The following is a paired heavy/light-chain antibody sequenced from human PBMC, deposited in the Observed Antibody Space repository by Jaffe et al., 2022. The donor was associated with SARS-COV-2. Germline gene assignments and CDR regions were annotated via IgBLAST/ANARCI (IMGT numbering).Heavy chain of an antibody. Sequence: QITLKESGPTLVKPTQTLTLTCTFSGFSLSTSGVGVGWIRQPPGKALEWLALIYWDDDKRYSPSLKSRLTITKDTSKNQVVLTMTNMDPVDTATYYCAHSREVSNPPYWYYYDSSGSREGFDYWGQGTLVTVSS. CDR3: AHSREVSNPPYWYYYDSSGSREGFDY. CDR1: GFSLSTSGVG. V-gene: IGHV2-5*02. J-gene: IGHJ4*02. D-gene: IGHD3-22*01. CDR2: IYWDDDK.
Light chain of an antibody. Sequence: EIVMTQSPATLSVSPGERATLSCRASQSVSSNLAWYQQKPGQAPRLLIYGASTRATGIPARFSGSGSGTEFTLTISSLQSEDFAVYYCQQYNNWWTFGQGTKVEIK. CDR2: GAS. CDR3: QQYNNWWT. J-gene: IGKJ1*01. CDR1: QSVSSN. V-gene: IGKV3-15*01.